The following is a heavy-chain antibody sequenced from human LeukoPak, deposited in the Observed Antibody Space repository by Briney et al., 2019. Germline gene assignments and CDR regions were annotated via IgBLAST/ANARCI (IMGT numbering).Heavy chain of an antibody. D-gene: IGHD3-9*01. Sequence: GGSLRLSCAASGFTFSSYEMNWVCQAPGKGLEWVSYISSSGSTIYYADSVKGRFTISRDNAKNSLYLQMNSLRAEDTAVYYCARARLTGYYYYYYGMDVWGQGTTVTVSS. CDR3: ARARLTGYYYYYYGMDV. CDR1: GFTFSSYE. CDR2: ISSSGSTI. J-gene: IGHJ6*02. V-gene: IGHV3-48*03.